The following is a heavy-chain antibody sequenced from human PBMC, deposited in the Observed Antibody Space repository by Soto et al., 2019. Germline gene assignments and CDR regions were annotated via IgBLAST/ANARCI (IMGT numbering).Heavy chain of an antibody. D-gene: IGHD2-21*02. CDR1: GGSISSGVYY. V-gene: IGHV4-30-4*01. J-gene: IGHJ5*02. CDR3: ARAMVVTQNWFDP. CDR2: IYYSGST. Sequence: QVQLQESGPGLVKPSQTLSLTCTVSGGSISSGVYYWSWIRQPPGKGLEWIGYIYYSGSTYYNPSLKSRVTISGDTSKNQFSLKLSSVTAADTAVYYCARAMVVTQNWFDPWGQGTLVTVSS.